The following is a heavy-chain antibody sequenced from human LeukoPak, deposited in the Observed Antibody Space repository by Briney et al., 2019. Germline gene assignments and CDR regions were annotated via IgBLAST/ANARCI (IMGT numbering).Heavy chain of an antibody. J-gene: IGHJ5*02. D-gene: IGHD3-10*01. CDR2: ISYDGSNK. Sequence: GGSLRLSCAASGFTFSSFGMHWVRQAPGKGLELVAVISYDGSNKYYADSMKGRFTISRDNSKNTLYLQMNSLRAEDTAVYYCAKDMYYYGSGSYEKFDPWGQGTLVTVSS. V-gene: IGHV3-30*18. CDR1: GFTFSSFG. CDR3: AKDMYYYGSGSYEKFDP.